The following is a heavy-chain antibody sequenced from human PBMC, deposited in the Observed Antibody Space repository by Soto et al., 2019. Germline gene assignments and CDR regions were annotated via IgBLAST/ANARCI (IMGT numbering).Heavy chain of an antibody. J-gene: IGHJ4*02. V-gene: IGHV3-49*03. Sequence: GGSLRLSCTASGFTFGDYAMSWFRQAPGKGLEWVGFIRSKAYGGTTEYAASVKGRFTISRDDSKSIAYLQMNSLKTEDTAVYYCTRDSRYYDFWSGYSYWGQGTLVTVSS. CDR1: GFTFGDYA. CDR2: IRSKAYGGTT. CDR3: TRDSRYYDFWSGYSY. D-gene: IGHD3-3*01.